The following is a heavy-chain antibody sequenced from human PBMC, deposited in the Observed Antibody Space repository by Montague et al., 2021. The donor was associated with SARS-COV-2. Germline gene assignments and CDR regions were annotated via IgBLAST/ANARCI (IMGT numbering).Heavy chain of an antibody. J-gene: IGHJ4*02. CDR3: VRYPHYDGLIGPPDF. CDR2: VLYNKGT. V-gene: IGHV4-59*08. Sequence: SETLSLTCTVSGVSVTDYYWSWIRQPPGKGLEWVGDVLYNKGTNFNPSLMSRVAISVDTSKNLFSLSLTSVTAADTAFYYCVRYPHYDGLIGPPDFWDQGTLVTVSS. D-gene: IGHD3-9*01. CDR1: GVSVTDYY.